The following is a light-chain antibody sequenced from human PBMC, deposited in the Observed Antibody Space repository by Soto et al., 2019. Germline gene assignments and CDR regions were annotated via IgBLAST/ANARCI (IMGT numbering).Light chain of an antibody. J-gene: IGKJ1*01. Sequence: EIVLTQSPGTLPLSPGERATLSCRASQSVSNYYLAWYQQKPGQAPRLLIYDASSRATGIPDRFSGSGSGTDFTLTINRLEPEDFAVYYCQHYGSPRTFGQGTKV. CDR3: QHYGSPRT. V-gene: IGKV3-20*01. CDR2: DAS. CDR1: QSVSNYY.